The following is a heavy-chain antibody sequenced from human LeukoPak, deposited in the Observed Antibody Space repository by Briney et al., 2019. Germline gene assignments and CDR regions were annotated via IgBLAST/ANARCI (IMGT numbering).Heavy chain of an antibody. V-gene: IGHV4-59*08. Sequence: PSETLSLTCTVSGGSISSYYWSWIRQPPGKGLEWIGYIYYSGSTNYNPSLKSRVTISVDTSKNQFSLKLSSVTAADTAVYYCARHGNYYDSSGYYCGGMDVWGQGTTVTVSS. J-gene: IGHJ6*02. CDR1: GGSISSYY. CDR3: ARHGNYYDSSGYYCGGMDV. CDR2: IYYSGST. D-gene: IGHD3-22*01.